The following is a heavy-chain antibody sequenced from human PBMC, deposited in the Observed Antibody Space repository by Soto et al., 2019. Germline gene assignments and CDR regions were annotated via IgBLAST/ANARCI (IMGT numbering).Heavy chain of an antibody. CDR3: ARAEKRITYDY. Sequence: GGSLRLSCAASGFTVSSNYMSWVRQAPGKGLEWVSVIYSGGSTYYADSVKGRFTISRDNSKNTLYLQMNSLRAEDTAVYCCARAEKRITYDYWGQGTLVAVSS. CDR2: IYSGGST. D-gene: IGHD3-10*01. J-gene: IGHJ4*02. V-gene: IGHV3-53*01. CDR1: GFTVSSNY.